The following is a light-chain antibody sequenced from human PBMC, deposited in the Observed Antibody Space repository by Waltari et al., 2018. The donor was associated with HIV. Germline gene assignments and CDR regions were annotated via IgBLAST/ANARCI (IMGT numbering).Light chain of an antibody. CDR3: QQYGSSRST. CDR1: QSVGSSY. Sequence: EIVLTQSPGTLSLFPGERATLACRASQSVGSSYLAWYQQKPGQAPRLLIYGASSRATGIPDRFSGSGSGTDFTLTISGLEPEDFAVYYCQQYGSSRSTFGQGTRLEIK. V-gene: IGKV3-20*01. J-gene: IGKJ5*01. CDR2: GAS.